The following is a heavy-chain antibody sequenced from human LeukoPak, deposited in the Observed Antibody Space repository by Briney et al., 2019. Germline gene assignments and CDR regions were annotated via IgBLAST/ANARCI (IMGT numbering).Heavy chain of an antibody. CDR2: FDPEDPEDGEP. CDR1: GYTLTELS. D-gene: IGHD6-13*01. V-gene: IGHV1-24*01. J-gene: IGHJ4*02. Sequence: ASVKVSCKVSGYTLTELSMHWVRQAPGKGLEWMGGFDPEDPEDGEPIYAQKFQGRVTKTEDTSTDTAYMELSSLTSEDTALYYCTTGKIYCSSCSDDFWGQGTLVTVSS. CDR3: TTGKIYCSSCSDDF.